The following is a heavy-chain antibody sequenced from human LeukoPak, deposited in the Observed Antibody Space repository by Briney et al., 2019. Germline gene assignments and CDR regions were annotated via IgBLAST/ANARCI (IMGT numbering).Heavy chain of an antibody. CDR2: IYHSGKS. D-gene: IGHD6-19*01. J-gene: IGHJ4*02. CDR1: GYSISSGYY. CDR3: ARGWFWLNQYYFDY. V-gene: IGHV4-38-2*02. Sequence: PSETLSLTCSVSGYSISSGYYWDWIRQPPGKGLEWIASIYHSGKSYYNPSLKSRVTISVDTSKNQFSLKLSSVTAADTAVYYCARGWFWLNQYYFDYWGQGTLVTVSS.